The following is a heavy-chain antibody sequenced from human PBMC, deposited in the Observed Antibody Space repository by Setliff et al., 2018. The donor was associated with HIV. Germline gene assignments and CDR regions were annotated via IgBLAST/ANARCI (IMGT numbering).Heavy chain of an antibody. V-gene: IGHV3-21*01. CDR3: ARYMRRYDILTLHYMDV. D-gene: IGHD3-9*01. Sequence: GGSLRLSCVASGFTFSSYSMNWVRQAPGKGLEWVSSISSSGSYIYYTDSVKGRFTISRDNAKNSLYLQMNSLRAEDTAMYYCARYMRRYDILTLHYMDVWGKGTTVTVSS. CDR1: GFTFSSYS. J-gene: IGHJ6*03. CDR2: ISSSGSYI.